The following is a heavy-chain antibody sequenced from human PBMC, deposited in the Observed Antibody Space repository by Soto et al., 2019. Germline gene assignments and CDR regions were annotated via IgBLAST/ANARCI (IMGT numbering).Heavy chain of an antibody. D-gene: IGHD3-22*01. J-gene: IGHJ4*02. CDR1: GYTLTELS. CDR3: ATYYYDSSGSEYYFDY. V-gene: IGHV1-24*01. Sequence: ASVKVSCKVSGYTLTELSMHWVRQAPGKGLEWMGGFDPEDGETIYAQKFQGRVTMTEDTSTDTAYMELSSLRSEDTAVYYCATYYYDSSGSEYYFDYWGQGTLVTAPQ. CDR2: FDPEDGET.